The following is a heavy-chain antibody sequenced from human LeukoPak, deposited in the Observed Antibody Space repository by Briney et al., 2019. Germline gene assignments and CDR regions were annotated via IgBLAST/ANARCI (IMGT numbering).Heavy chain of an antibody. CDR1: GLTVGGNY. V-gene: IGHV3-66*02. J-gene: IGHJ4*02. Sequence: GGSLRLSCAASGLTVGGNYMSWVRQAPGKGLEWVSVVHSGGSTYYADSVKGRFTISRDSTKNTLFLQMNSLRAEDTAVYYCAKEDLQLERLVDYWGQGTLVTVSS. D-gene: IGHD1-1*01. CDR3: AKEDLQLERLVDY. CDR2: VHSGGST.